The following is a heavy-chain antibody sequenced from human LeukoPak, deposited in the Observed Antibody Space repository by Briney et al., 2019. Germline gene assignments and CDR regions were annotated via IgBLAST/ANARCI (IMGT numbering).Heavy chain of an antibody. CDR3: ARGSLYDSSGYNLMY. CDR2: INHGGST. V-gene: IGHV4-34*01. D-gene: IGHD3-22*01. CDR1: GGSFSGYY. J-gene: IGHJ4*02. Sequence: SETPSLTCAVYGGSFSGYYWSWIRQPPGKGLEWIGEINHGGSTNYNPSLKSRVTISVDTSKNQFSLKLSSVTAADTAVYYCARGSLYDSSGYNLMYWGQGALVTVSS.